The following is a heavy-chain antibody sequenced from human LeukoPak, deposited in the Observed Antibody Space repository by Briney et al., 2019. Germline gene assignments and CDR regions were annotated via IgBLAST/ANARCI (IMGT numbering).Heavy chain of an antibody. J-gene: IGHJ4*02. Sequence: GGSLRLSCAPSGFTFSSYEMNWVRQAPGKGLEWVSYISSSGSTIHYADSVKGRVTISRDNVKNSLYLQMNSLRAEDTAVYYCARLGYCSGGSCYFLGLTDWGQGTLVTVSS. CDR3: ARLGYCSGGSCYFLGLTD. D-gene: IGHD2-15*01. V-gene: IGHV3-48*03. CDR1: GFTFSSYE. CDR2: ISSSGSTI.